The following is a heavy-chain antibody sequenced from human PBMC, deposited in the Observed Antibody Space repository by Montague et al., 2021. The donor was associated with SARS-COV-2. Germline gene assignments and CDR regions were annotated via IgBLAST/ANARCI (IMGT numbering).Heavy chain of an antibody. J-gene: IGHJ3*02. CDR2: IYDSGST. Sequence: SETLSLTCTVSGGSISSSNYYWAWLRQPPGKGLEWIGSIYDSGSTYYNPSLKSRVTISVDTSKNHFSLKLSSVTAADTAVYYCARRGRKLLPVATTIGGFDIWGQGTMVTVSS. CDR1: GGSISSSNYY. D-gene: IGHD5-12*01. V-gene: IGHV4-39*02. CDR3: ARRGRKLLPVATTIGGFDI.